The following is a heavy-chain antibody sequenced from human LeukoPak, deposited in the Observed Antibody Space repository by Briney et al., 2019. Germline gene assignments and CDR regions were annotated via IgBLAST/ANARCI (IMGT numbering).Heavy chain of an antibody. J-gene: IGHJ4*02. CDR2: IFYSGST. Sequence: SETLSLTCTVSGGSISSFYWNWVRQPPGRGLEWIGYIFYSGSTNYNPSLKSRVTISIDTSKNQFSLKLSSVTAADTAVYYCARSRQLVGGGEFDYWGQGTLVTVSS. V-gene: IGHV4-59*01. CDR1: GGSISSFY. D-gene: IGHD6-6*01. CDR3: ARSRQLVGGGEFDY.